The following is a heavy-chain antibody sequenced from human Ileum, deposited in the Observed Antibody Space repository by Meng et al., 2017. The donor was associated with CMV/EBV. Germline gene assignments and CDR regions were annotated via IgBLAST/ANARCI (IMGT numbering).Heavy chain of an antibody. CDR2: ISPYNGNT. V-gene: IGHV1-18*01. J-gene: IGHJ4*02. CDR1: GYTFTNFL. D-gene: IGHD6-13*01. CDR3: ARDLEPWGLQLVFDS. Sequence: ASVKVSCKASGYTFTNFLISWVRQAPGQGLDWMGWISPYNGNTKYAQKFQDRVTMTTDTSTTTAHMELMSLRSDDTAVYYCARDLEPWGLQLVFDSWGQGTLVTFSS.